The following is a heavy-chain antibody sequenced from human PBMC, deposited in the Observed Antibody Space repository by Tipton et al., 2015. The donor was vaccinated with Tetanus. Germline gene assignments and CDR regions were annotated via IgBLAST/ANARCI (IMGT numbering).Heavy chain of an antibody. J-gene: IGHJ4*02. CDR1: GFSLSSYG. D-gene: IGHD3-10*01. Sequence: SLRLSCAASGFSLSSYGMHWVRQAPGKGLEWVAIIWNDGSNKYYADSVKGRFTISRDNSKNTLYLQMSSLRDEDTAVYYCARDHTFTISQSRGGLDSWGQGTLVTVSA. V-gene: IGHV3-33*01. CDR3: ARDHTFTISQSRGGLDS. CDR2: IWNDGSNK.